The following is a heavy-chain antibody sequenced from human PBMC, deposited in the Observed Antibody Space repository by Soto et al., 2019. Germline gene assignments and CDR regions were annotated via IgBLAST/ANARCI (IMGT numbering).Heavy chain of an antibody. Sequence: EGQLVESGGGLVQPGGSLRLSCAASGFTFSSYWMHWVRQAPGKGLVWVARIKSDGSSTSYADSVKGRFTISRDTAKNRLYLQLNSLRAEDTAVYSCAAWDYWGQGPVVTVSS. CDR3: AAWDY. J-gene: IGHJ4*02. V-gene: IGHV3-74*01. CDR2: IKSDGSST. CDR1: GFTFSSYW.